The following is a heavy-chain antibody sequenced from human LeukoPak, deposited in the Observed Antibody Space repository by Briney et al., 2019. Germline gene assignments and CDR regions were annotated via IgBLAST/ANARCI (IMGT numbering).Heavy chain of an antibody. D-gene: IGHD6-19*01. CDR3: ARDHSSGWSHFDY. J-gene: IGHJ4*02. CDR2: INPNSGGT. CDR1: GYTFTSYG. Sequence: GASVKVSCKASGYTFTSYGISWVRQAPGQGLEWMGRINPNSGGTNYAQKFQGRVTMTRDTSISTAYMELSRLRSDDTAVYYCARDHSSGWSHFDYWGQGTLVTVSS. V-gene: IGHV1-2*06.